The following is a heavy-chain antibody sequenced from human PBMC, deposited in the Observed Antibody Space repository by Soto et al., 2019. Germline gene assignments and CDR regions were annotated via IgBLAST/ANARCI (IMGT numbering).Heavy chain of an antibody. Sequence: SVKVSCKASGGTFNNHAVSWVRQAPGQGPEWMGGIIPLSGTTNYVQKFQGRVTITADESMTTAYMELSSLRYEDTAVYYCARGPDRSGFYLFDYWGQGTLVTVSS. CDR2: IIPLSGTT. V-gene: IGHV1-69*13. D-gene: IGHD3-22*01. CDR1: GGTFNNHA. CDR3: ARGPDRSGFYLFDY. J-gene: IGHJ4*02.